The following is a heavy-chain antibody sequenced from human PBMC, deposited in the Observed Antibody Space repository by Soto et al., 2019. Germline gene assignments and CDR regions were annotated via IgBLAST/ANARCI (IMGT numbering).Heavy chain of an antibody. D-gene: IGHD7-27*01. CDR1: GFTFSSYG. Sequence: QVQLVESGGGGVQPGRSLRLSCAASGFTFSSYGMHWVRQAPGKGLEWVAVISYDGSNKYYADSVKGRFTISRDNFKNTLYLQMNSLRAEDTGVYYCAKDLLGPGRAYGMDVWGQGTTVTVSS. V-gene: IGHV3-30*18. J-gene: IGHJ6*02. CDR3: AKDLLGPGRAYGMDV. CDR2: ISYDGSNK.